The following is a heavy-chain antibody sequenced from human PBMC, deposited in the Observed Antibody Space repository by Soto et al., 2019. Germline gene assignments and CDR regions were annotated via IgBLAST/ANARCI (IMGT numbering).Heavy chain of an antibody. CDR3: ARDYCSSTSCYVAFDY. J-gene: IGHJ4*02. D-gene: IGHD2-2*01. CDR2: ITPILGIA. V-gene: IGHV1-69*10. Sequence: SVKVSCKASGGTFSSYAISWVRQAPGQGLEWMGGITPILGIADYAQKFQGRVTITADKSTSTAYMELSSLRSEDTAVYYCARDYCSSTSCYVAFDYWGQGTLVTVSS. CDR1: GGTFSSYA.